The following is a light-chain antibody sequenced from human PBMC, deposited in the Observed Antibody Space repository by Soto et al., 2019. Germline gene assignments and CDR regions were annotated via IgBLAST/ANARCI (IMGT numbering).Light chain of an antibody. Sequence: EIVMTQSPATLSVSPGEGATLSCRASQGIGSTLAWYQQKPGQTPRLLIYDTSIRATGVPARFRGSASGTEFTLTIXXXXXXXXAVYYCQHYANWPLTFGGGTRVE. CDR1: QGIGST. CDR3: QHYANWPLT. V-gene: IGKV3-15*01. J-gene: IGKJ4*01. CDR2: DTS.